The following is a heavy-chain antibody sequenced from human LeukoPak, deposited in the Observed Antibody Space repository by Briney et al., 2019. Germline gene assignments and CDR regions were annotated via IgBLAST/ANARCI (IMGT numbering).Heavy chain of an antibody. CDR2: IYHSGST. CDR1: GGSISSNNW. Sequence: SGTLSLTCAVSGGSISSNNWWNWVRQPPGKGLEWIGEIYHSGSTNYNPSLKSRVTISVDTSKNQFSLKLSSVTAADTAVYFCARGPYSYDSSGAFDIWGQGTMVTVSS. CDR3: ARGPYSYDSSGAFDI. J-gene: IGHJ3*02. D-gene: IGHD3-22*01. V-gene: IGHV4-4*02.